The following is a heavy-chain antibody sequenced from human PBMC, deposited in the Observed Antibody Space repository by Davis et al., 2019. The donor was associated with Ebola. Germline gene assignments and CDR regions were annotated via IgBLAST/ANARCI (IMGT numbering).Heavy chain of an antibody. CDR3: ARDRSGYYGSAYYFDH. CDR1: GFTFRSYW. CDR2: IKQDGSAE. Sequence: PGGSLRLSCAVSGFTFRSYWMSWVRQTPGKGLEWVANIKQDGSAENYVDSVKGRFSISRDNTKNSLYLQMDSLRVEDMAVYYCARDRSGYYGSAYYFDHWGQGTQVTVSS. V-gene: IGHV3-7*01. J-gene: IGHJ4*02. D-gene: IGHD3-10*01.